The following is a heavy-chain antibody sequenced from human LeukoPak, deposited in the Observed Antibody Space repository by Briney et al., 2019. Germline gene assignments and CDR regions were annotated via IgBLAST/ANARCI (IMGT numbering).Heavy chain of an antibody. CDR2: IIPILGIA. CDR3: ARDPDSSGYYGYY. V-gene: IGHV1-69*04. CDR1: GGTFRSYA. Sequence: ASVKVSCKASGGTFRSYAISWVRQAPGQGLEWMGRIIPILGIANYAQKFRGRVTITADKSTSTAYMELSSLRSEDTAVYYCARDPDSSGYYGYYWGQGTLVTVSS. D-gene: IGHD3-22*01. J-gene: IGHJ4*02.